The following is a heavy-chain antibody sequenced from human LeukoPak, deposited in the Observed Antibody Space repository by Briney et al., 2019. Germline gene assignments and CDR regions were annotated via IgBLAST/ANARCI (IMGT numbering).Heavy chain of an antibody. V-gene: IGHV3-48*03. J-gene: IGHJ4*02. Sequence: PGGSLRLSCVASGFTFTSYDFNWVRQAPGKGLEWVPYISNGGGTISYADSVKGRFTISRDNAKNSVFLQMNTLRAEDTAVYYCARDSYMFGSDYWGQGTLVTVSS. CDR3: ARDSYMFGSDY. D-gene: IGHD3-10*02. CDR2: ISNGGGTI. CDR1: GFTFTSYD.